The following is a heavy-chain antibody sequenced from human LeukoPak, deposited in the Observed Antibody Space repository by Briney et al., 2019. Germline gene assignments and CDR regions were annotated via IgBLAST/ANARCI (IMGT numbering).Heavy chain of an antibody. J-gene: IGHJ4*02. CDR3: ARVAPYYYDSSGPEGYFDY. Sequence: SETLSLTCAVYGGSFSGYCWSWIRQPPGKGLEWIGYIYYSGSTNYNPSLKSRVTISVDASKNQFSLKLSSVTAADTAVYYCARVAPYYYDSSGPEGYFDYWGQGTLVTVSS. V-gene: IGHV4-59*01. CDR2: IYYSGST. CDR1: GGSFSGYC. D-gene: IGHD3-22*01.